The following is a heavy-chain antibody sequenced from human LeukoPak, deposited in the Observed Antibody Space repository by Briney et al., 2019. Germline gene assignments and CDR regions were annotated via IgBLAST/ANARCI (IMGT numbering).Heavy chain of an antibody. CDR2: IIPNSGSA. CDR1: GGTFSTYA. V-gene: IGHV1-69*05. CDR3: ATTMGYLDYCSGGTCYSMLD. J-gene: IGHJ4*02. Sequence: SVKVSCKASGGTFSTYAISLVRQAPGQGLEWMGGIIPNSGSAKYTQKFQGRVTITTDESTNTAYMELRSLRSEDTVVYYCATTMGYLDYCSGGTCYSMLDWGQGTLVTVFS. D-gene: IGHD2-15*01.